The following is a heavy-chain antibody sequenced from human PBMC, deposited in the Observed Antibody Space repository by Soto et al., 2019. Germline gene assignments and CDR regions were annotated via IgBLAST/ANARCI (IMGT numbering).Heavy chain of an antibody. CDR1: GFSLTTNGVG. CDR2: LYWDDDR. Sequence: QITLKESGPTLVKPTQTLTLTCTFSGFSLTTNGVGVGWVRQPPGKALEWLALLYWDDDRRYSPSLKSRLTITQDTSKKQVVLTTTHMDPVDTATYYCANRLLSAVTGGYRDYWGQGTLVTLSS. V-gene: IGHV2-5*02. CDR3: ANRLLSAVTGGYRDY. J-gene: IGHJ4*02. D-gene: IGHD5-18*01.